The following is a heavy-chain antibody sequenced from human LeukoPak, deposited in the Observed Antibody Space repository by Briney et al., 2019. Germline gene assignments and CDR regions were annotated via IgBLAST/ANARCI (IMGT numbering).Heavy chain of an antibody. CDR2: INHSGST. D-gene: IGHD3-9*01. CDR3: AKHVEVLRYFDGLNYYYMDV. CDR1: GGSISSSSYY. V-gene: IGHV4-39*01. J-gene: IGHJ6*03. Sequence: SETLSLTCTVSGGSISSSSYYWGWIRQPPGKGLEWIGEINHSGSTNYNPSLKSRVTISVDTSKNQFSLKLSSVTAADTAVYYCAKHVEVLRYFDGLNYYYMDVWGKGTTVTISS.